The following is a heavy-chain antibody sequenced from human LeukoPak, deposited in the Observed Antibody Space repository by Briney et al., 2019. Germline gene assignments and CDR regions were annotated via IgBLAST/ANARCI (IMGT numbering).Heavy chain of an antibody. CDR3: VAEVIEVTMGDY. CDR1: GGTFSSYA. V-gene: IGHV1-69*04. CDR2: IIPILGIA. Sequence: GASVKVSCKASGGTFSSYAISWVRQAPGQGLEWMGRIIPILGIANYAQKFQGRVTITADKSTSTAYMELSSLKSEDTAVYYCVAEVIEVTMGDYWGQGTLVTVSS. J-gene: IGHJ4*02. D-gene: IGHD4-11*01.